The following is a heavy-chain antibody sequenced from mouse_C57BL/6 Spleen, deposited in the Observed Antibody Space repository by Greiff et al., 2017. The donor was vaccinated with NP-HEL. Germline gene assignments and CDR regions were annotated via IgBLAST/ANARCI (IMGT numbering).Heavy chain of an antibody. CDR2: INPSNGGT. Sequence: QVQLQQPGTELVKPGASVKLSCKASGYTFTSYWMHWVKQRPGQGLEWIGNINPSNGGTNYNEKFKSKATLTVDKSSSTAYMQLSSLTSEDSAVYYCARKGPDNPFITTVVDAMDYWGQGTSVTVSS. D-gene: IGHD1-1*01. CDR3: ARKGPDNPFITTVVDAMDY. CDR1: GYTFTSYW. J-gene: IGHJ4*01. V-gene: IGHV1-53*01.